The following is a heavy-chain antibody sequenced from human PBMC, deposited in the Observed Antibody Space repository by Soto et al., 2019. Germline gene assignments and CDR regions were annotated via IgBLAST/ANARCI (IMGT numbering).Heavy chain of an antibody. CDR3: ARASIKNRYCSSTSCPYMDV. V-gene: IGHV1-69*13. Sequence: SVKVSCKASGGTFSSHAISWVRQAPGQGLKWMGGIIPIFGTANYAQKFQGRVTITADESTSTAYMELSSLRSEDTAVYYCARASIKNRYCSSTSCPYMDVWGQGTTVTVSS. CDR2: IIPIFGTA. J-gene: IGHJ6*02. CDR1: GGTFSSHA. D-gene: IGHD2-2*01.